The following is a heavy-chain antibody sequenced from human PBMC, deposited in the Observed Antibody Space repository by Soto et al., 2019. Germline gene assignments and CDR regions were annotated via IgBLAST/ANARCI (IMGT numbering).Heavy chain of an antibody. Sequence: QVQLQESGPGLVKPSQTLSLTCSVSGESISSGGYYWSWIRHHPGKGLEWIGYIYDSDSAYYNPYLKSRVTISMDTSNNHFAMRLSSVTAADTGVYYCARASSSSSAADYWGQGTLATVSS. D-gene: IGHD6-6*01. CDR1: GESISSGGYY. CDR2: IYDSDSA. J-gene: IGHJ4*02. V-gene: IGHV4-31*03. CDR3: ARASSSSSAADY.